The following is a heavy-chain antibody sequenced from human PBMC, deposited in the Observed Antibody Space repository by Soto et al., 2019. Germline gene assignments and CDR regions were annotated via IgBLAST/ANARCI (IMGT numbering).Heavy chain of an antibody. Sequence: QVQLVESGGGVVQPGRSLRLSCAASGFTFSSYAMHWVRQAPGKGLEWVAVISYDGSNKYYADSVKGRFTISRDNSKNTLYLQMNSLRAEDTAVYYCARGQYGVVGANPQHWGQGTLVTVSS. D-gene: IGHD1-26*01. V-gene: IGHV3-30-3*01. CDR3: ARGQYGVVGANPQH. CDR1: GFTFSSYA. CDR2: ISYDGSNK. J-gene: IGHJ1*01.